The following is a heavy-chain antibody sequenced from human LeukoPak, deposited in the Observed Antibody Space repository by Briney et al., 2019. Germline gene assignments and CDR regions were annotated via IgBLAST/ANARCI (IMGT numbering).Heavy chain of an antibody. V-gene: IGHV3-21*01. J-gene: IGHJ5*02. D-gene: IGHD3-9*01. CDR2: ISSGGIYI. CDR1: GFTFSRYT. Sequence: PGGSLRLSCSASGFTFSRYTMNWVRQAPGKGLEWVSSISSGGIYIYYADSVRGRFTISRDNAKNSLFLQMNSLRAEDTAVYYCGRLEYYDILSGDNWFDPWGQGTLVTVSS. CDR3: GRLEYYDILSGDNWFDP.